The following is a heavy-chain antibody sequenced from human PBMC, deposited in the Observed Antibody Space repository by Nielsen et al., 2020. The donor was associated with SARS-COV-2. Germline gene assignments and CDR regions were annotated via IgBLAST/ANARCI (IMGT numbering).Heavy chain of an antibody. Sequence: GGSLRLSCAASGFTFSDYYMSWIRQAPGKGLEWVSYISSSSSYTNYADSVKGRFTISRDNAKNSLYLQMNSLRAEDTAVYYCARTGRNMVNYYGMDVWGQGTTVTVSS. CDR1: GFTFSDYY. D-gene: IGHD5-18*01. CDR3: ARTGRNMVNYYGMDV. CDR2: ISSSSSYT. J-gene: IGHJ6*02. V-gene: IGHV3-11*03.